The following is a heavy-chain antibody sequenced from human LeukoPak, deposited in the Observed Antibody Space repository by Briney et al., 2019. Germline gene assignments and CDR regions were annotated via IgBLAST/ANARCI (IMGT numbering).Heavy chain of an antibody. CDR1: GFTFSSYA. D-gene: IGHD5-12*01. Sequence: GKSLRLSCAVSGFTFSSYAMQWVRQAPSQVREWEGVVRYDGSNKYYADSVKERLIISRDNSKNTLYLQMDSDRTADPGVSYCARDRRLRGFYMDVWRKGTTLSVSS. J-gene: IGHJ6*03. V-gene: IGHV3-30*04. CDR3: ARDRRLRGFYMDV. CDR2: VRYDGSNK.